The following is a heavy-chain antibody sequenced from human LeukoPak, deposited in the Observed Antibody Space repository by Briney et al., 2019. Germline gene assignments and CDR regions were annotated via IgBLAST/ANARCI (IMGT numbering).Heavy chain of an antibody. CDR2: INYSGST. V-gene: IGHV4-59*08. CDR1: GGSITDYY. CDR3: ASLNVGY. Sequence: SETLSLTCTVSGGSITDYYWSWIRQPPGRGLEWIGYINYSGSTNYNPSLKSRVTISVDTSKNQFSLKVTSVTAADTAVYYCASLNVGYWGQGTLVTVSS. J-gene: IGHJ4*02.